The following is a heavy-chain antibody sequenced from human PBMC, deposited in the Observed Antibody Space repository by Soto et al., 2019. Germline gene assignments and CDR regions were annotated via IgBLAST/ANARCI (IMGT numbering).Heavy chain of an antibody. CDR2: INHSGST. CDR1: GGPFSGYY. Sequence: SETLSLTCAVYGGPFSGYYWSWIRQPPGKGLEWIGEINHSGSTNYNPSLKSRVTISLDTSKNQFSLKLWSVTAADTAVYYCASGPLDVRITMLRGVPFYWGRGTLVTVSS. J-gene: IGHJ4*02. CDR3: ASGPLDVRITMLRGVPFY. V-gene: IGHV4-34*01. D-gene: IGHD3-10*01.